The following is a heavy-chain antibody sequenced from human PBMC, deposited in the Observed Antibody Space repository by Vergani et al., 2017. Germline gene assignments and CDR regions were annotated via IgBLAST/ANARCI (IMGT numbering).Heavy chain of an antibody. CDR2: IYGSGTT. V-gene: IGHV4-61*02. CDR1: GDSVSSDDYY. J-gene: IGHJ4*02. CDR3: ASATKANGGIEY. D-gene: IGHD7-27*01. Sequence: QVQLQESGPGLVKPSQTLSLTCTVSGDSVSSDDYYWTWIRQPAGKTLEWIGRIYGSGTTSYNHSLKSRVTIAEDTSKNHFSLNLESVTAADTGVYYCASATKANGGIEYWGEGTLVTVSS.